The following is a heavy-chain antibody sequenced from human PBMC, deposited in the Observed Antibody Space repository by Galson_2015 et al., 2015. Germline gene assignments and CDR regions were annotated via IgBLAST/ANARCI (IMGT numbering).Heavy chain of an antibody. D-gene: IGHD2-8*02. Sequence: ALRLSCAASGVTFSGSDMHWVRQASGHGLEWDGLARSKPSNYATEYAASVKGRFTISRDESSNTADLQLNSLKTEDTAVYYCGVHDTGGSYRWVQGTLVTVSS. V-gene: IGHV3-73*01. CDR1: GVTFSGSD. CDR2: ARSKPSNYAT. J-gene: IGHJ5*02. CDR3: GVHDTGGSYR.